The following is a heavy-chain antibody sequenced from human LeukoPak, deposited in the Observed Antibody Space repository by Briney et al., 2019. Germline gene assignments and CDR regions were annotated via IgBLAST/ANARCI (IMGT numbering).Heavy chain of an antibody. CDR1: GFTVSSNY. J-gene: IGHJ5*02. CDR3: ARVGGYLSWFDP. D-gene: IGHD2-15*01. Sequence: GGSLRLSCAASGFTVSSNYMSWVRQAPGKGLEWVSVIYSGGSTYYADSVKGRFTISRDNAKNSLYLQMNSLRAEDTAVYYCARVGGYLSWFDPWGQGTLVTVSS. V-gene: IGHV3-53*01. CDR2: IYSGGST.